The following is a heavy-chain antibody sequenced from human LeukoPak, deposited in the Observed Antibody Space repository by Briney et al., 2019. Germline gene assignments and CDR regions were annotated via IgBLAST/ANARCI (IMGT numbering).Heavy chain of an antibody. Sequence: PSETLSLTCAVYGGSFSGYYWSWIRQPPGKGLEWIGEINHSGSTNYNPSLKSRVTISVDTSKNQFSLKLSSVTAADTAVCYCARTGVTPDAFDIWGQGTMVTVSS. CDR1: GGSFSGYY. D-gene: IGHD3-10*01. J-gene: IGHJ3*02. CDR2: INHSGST. CDR3: ARTGVTPDAFDI. V-gene: IGHV4-34*01.